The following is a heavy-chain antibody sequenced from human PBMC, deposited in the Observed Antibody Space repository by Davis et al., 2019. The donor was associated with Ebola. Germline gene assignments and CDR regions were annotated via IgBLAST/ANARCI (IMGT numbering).Heavy chain of an antibody. CDR1: GFTFSSYA. J-gene: IGHJ5*02. Sequence: GESLKISCAASGFTFSSYAMSWVRQAPGKGLEWVSAISGSGGSTYYADSVKGRFTISRDNSKNTVDLQMEGLRAEDTAVYYCANPGQGFCSGGRCDRWGQGALVTVSS. CDR2: ISGSGGST. V-gene: IGHV3-23*01. D-gene: IGHD2-15*01. CDR3: ANPGQGFCSGGRCDR.